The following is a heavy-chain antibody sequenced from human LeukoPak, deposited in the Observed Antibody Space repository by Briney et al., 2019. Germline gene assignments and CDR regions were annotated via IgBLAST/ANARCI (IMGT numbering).Heavy chain of an antibody. V-gene: IGHV3-7*01. Sequence: PGGSLRLSCAASGFTFSNYWMSWVRQAPGKGLEWVANIKQEGSEKYYVDSVKGRFTISRDNAKNSLYLQVDSLRAEDRAVYYCAREQIFGVVIVKSYFDFWGQGTLVTVSS. CDR3: AREQIFGVVIVKSYFDF. D-gene: IGHD3-3*01. CDR1: GFTFSNYW. J-gene: IGHJ4*02. CDR2: IKQEGSEK.